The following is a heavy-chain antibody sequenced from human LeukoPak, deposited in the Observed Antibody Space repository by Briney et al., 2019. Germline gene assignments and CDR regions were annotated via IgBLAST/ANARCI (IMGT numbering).Heavy chain of an antibody. Sequence: GGSLRLSCAASGFTFDDYAMHWVRQAPGKGLEWVSGISWNSGSIGYADSVKGRFTISRDNAKNSLYLQMNSLRAEDTALYYCARGYKVTSPFDYWGQGTLVTVSS. CDR3: ARGYKVTSPFDY. J-gene: IGHJ4*02. CDR1: GFTFDDYA. D-gene: IGHD2-21*02. V-gene: IGHV3-9*01. CDR2: ISWNSGSI.